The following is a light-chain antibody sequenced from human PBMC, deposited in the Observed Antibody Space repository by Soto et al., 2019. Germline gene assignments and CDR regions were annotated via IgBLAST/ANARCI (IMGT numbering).Light chain of an antibody. CDR3: QQRSNWPT. CDR1: QSVSSY. J-gene: IGKJ2*01. V-gene: IGKV3-11*01. CDR2: DAS. Sequence: EIVLTQSPATLSLSPGERATLSCRASQSVSSYLAWYQQKPGQAPRLLIYDASNRATGIPARFSGSGSGTDFALTISSFEPEDFAVYYCQQRSNWPTFGQGTKLEIK.